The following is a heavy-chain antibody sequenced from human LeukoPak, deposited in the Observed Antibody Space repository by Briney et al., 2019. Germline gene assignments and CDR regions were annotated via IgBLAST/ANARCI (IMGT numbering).Heavy chain of an antibody. CDR1: GFTFSNAW. Sequence: GGSLRLSCAASGFTFSNAWMSWVRQAPGKGLEWVGRIKSKTDGGTTDYAAPVKGRFTISRDDSKNTLYLQMNSLKTEDTAAYYCTTDAARSTVAGTRDYWGQGTLVTVSS. CDR2: IKSKTDGGTT. CDR3: TTDAARSTVAGTRDY. D-gene: IGHD6-19*01. V-gene: IGHV3-15*01. J-gene: IGHJ4*02.